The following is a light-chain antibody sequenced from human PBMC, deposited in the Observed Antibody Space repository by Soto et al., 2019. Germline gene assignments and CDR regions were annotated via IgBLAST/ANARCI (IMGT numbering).Light chain of an antibody. Sequence: EIVLKQSPATLSLSPGERATLSCRASQNINRYLAWYHQKPGQPPRLLIYDASTRATGIPARFSGSGSGTDFTLTISRLEPEDFAVYYCQQFSSYPLTFGGGTKVDIK. J-gene: IGKJ4*01. CDR2: DAS. CDR1: QNINRY. V-gene: IGKV3-11*01. CDR3: QQFSSYPLT.